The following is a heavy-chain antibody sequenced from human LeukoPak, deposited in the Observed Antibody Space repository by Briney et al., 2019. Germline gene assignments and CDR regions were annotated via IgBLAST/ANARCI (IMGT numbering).Heavy chain of an antibody. Sequence: GGSLRLSCAASGFTFSSYAMNWVRQAPGKGLDWVSAISHSGATTYYADSVKGRFTISRDNSKNTLFLQMNSLRAEDTALYYCAKAPPPYCSGGSCFDAFDIWGQGTVVTVSS. J-gene: IGHJ3*02. V-gene: IGHV3-23*01. CDR3: AKAPPPYCSGGSCFDAFDI. D-gene: IGHD2-15*01. CDR2: ISHSGATT. CDR1: GFTFSSYA.